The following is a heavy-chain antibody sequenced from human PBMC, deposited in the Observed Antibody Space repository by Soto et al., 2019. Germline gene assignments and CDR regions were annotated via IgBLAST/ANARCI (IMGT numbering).Heavy chain of an antibody. CDR2: ISSNGGST. V-gene: IGHV3-64*01. J-gene: IGHJ3*02. Sequence: PGGSLRLSCAASGFTFSSYAMHWVRQAPGKGLEYVSAISSNGGSTYYANSVKGRFTISRDNSKNTLYLQMGSLRAEDMAVYYCARVRYCSSTSCSYDAFDIWGQGTMVTVSS. CDR3: ARVRYCSSTSCSYDAFDI. D-gene: IGHD2-2*01. CDR1: GFTFSSYA.